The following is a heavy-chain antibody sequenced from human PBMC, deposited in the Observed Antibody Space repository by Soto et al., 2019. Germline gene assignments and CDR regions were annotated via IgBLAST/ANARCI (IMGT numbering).Heavy chain of an antibody. Sequence: GASVKVSCKASGYTFTRYGISWVRQAPGQGLEWMGWISAYNGNTNYAQKLQGRVTMTTDTSTSTAYMELRSLRSDDTAVYYCARLGWVAVAGNYYYYGMDVWGQGTMVTVSS. J-gene: IGHJ6*02. D-gene: IGHD6-19*01. CDR3: ARLGWVAVAGNYYYYGMDV. V-gene: IGHV1-18*01. CDR1: GYTFTRYG. CDR2: ISAYNGNT.